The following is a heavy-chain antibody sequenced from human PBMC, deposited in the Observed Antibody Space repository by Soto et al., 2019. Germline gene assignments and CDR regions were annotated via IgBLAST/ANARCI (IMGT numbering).Heavy chain of an antibody. Sequence: EVQLVESGGGLVKPGGSLRLSCAASGFSFDLFGMNWVRQAPGKGLEWVASISTRSTSIHYADSLEGRFTISRDNANNSLLLQMNSLRAEDTAVYYCARVGKLISIDYWGQGTLVTVSS. CDR2: ISTRSTSI. V-gene: IGHV3-21*01. CDR3: ARVGKLISIDY. D-gene: IGHD3-3*02. J-gene: IGHJ4*02. CDR1: GFSFDLFG.